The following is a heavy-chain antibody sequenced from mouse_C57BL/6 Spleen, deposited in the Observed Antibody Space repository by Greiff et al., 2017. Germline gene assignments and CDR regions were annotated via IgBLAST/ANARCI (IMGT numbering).Heavy chain of an antibody. J-gene: IGHJ3*01. D-gene: IGHD3-2*02. CDR1: GYTFTSYW. CDR2: IDPSDSYT. Sequence: QVQLQQPGAELVKPGASVKLSCKASGYTFTSYWMQWVKQRPGQGLEWIGEIDPSDSYTNYNQKFKGKATLTVDTSSSTAYMQLSSLTSEDSAVYYCAGSSGYVPPWFAYWGQGTLVTVSA. CDR3: AGSSGYVPPWFAY. V-gene: IGHV1-50*01.